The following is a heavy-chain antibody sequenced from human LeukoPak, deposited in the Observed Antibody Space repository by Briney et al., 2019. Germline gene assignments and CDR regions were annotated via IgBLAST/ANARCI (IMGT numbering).Heavy chain of an antibody. CDR2: IYVSGTT. Sequence: PSETLSLTCTVSRGFISSYYWSWIRQPAGKGLEWVGRIYVSGTTNYNPSLKSRVTMSVDRSKNQFSLKLTSVTAADTAVYYCARDRNVDGRFDAFDIWGQGTMVTVSS. CDR3: ARDRNVDGRFDAFDI. J-gene: IGHJ3*02. CDR1: RGFISSYY. V-gene: IGHV4-4*07. D-gene: IGHD3-10*01.